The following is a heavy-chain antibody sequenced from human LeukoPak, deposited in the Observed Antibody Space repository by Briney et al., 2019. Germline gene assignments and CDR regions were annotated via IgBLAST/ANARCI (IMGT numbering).Heavy chain of an antibody. CDR3: AKSRPVATIPN. CDR2: ISGSGGST. Sequence: GGSLRLSCAASGFTFSSYAMSWVRQAPGKGLEWVSGISGSGGSTYYADSVKGRFTISRDNSKNTLYLQMNRLRAEDTAVYYCAKSRPVATIPNWGQVTLVTVSS. J-gene: IGHJ4*02. D-gene: IGHD5-12*01. V-gene: IGHV3-23*01. CDR1: GFTFSSYA.